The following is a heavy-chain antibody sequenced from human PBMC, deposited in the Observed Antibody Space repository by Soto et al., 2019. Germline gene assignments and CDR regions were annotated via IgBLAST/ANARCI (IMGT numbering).Heavy chain of an antibody. D-gene: IGHD2-15*01. J-gene: IGHJ6*02. V-gene: IGHV1-8*01. Sequence: QVQLVQSGAEVKKPGASVKVSCKASGYTFTSYDINWVRQATGQGLEWMGWMNPNSGNTGYAQKFQGRVTMTRNTSISTAYMELSSLRSEDTAVYYCARGGGYCSGGSCRRDYYYCGMDVWGQGTTVTVSS. CDR3: ARGGGYCSGGSCRRDYYYCGMDV. CDR1: GYTFTSYD. CDR2: MNPNSGNT.